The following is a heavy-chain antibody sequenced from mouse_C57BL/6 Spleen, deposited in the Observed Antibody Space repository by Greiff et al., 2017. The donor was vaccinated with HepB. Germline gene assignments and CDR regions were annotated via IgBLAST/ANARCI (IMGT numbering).Heavy chain of an antibody. Sequence: QVQLQQPGAELVRPGSSVKLSCKASGYTFPSYWMDWVKQRPGQGLEWIGNIYPSDSETHYNQKFKDKATLTVDKSSSTAYMQLSSLTSEDSAVYYCARGGDWPDYWGQGTTLTVSS. V-gene: IGHV1-61*01. CDR2: IYPSDSET. J-gene: IGHJ2*01. CDR3: ARGGDWPDY. D-gene: IGHD3-3*01. CDR1: GYTFPSYW.